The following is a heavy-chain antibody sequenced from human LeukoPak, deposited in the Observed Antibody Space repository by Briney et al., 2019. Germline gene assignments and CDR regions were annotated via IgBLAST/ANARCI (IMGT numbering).Heavy chain of an antibody. D-gene: IGHD2-15*01. Sequence: KTSETLSLTCTVSSGSISSGDYYWTWIRQPPGRALEWIGYIYYRGNTYFNPSLKSRVTISVDTSKNQFSLKLSSVTAADTAMYYCARVRAVVVAVDYWGQGTLVTVSS. CDR2: IYYRGNT. V-gene: IGHV4-30-4*08. CDR3: ARVRAVVVAVDY. J-gene: IGHJ4*02. CDR1: SGSISSGDYY.